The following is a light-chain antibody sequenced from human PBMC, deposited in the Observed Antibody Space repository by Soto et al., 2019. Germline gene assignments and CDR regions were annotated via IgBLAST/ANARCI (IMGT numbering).Light chain of an antibody. J-gene: IGLJ1*01. CDR3: SSYTTSNTRQIV. Sequence: QSVLTQPASVSGSPGQSITISCTGTSSDVGGYNYVSWYQHHPGKAPKLIIYDVTNRPSGVSNPFSGSKSGNTASPTISGPQPEDEADYYCSSYTTSNTRQIVFGTGTKVTVL. CDR1: SSDVGGYNY. CDR2: DVT. V-gene: IGLV2-14*03.